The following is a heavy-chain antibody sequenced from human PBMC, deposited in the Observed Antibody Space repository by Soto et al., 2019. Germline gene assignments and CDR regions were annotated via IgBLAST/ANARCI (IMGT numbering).Heavy chain of an antibody. CDR2: ISWNSGSI. V-gene: IGHV3-9*01. J-gene: IGHJ4*02. CDR3: AKDTHYEVTAGVDY. CDR1: GFTFDDYA. Sequence: EVQLVESGGGLVQPGRSLRLSCAASGFTFDDYAMHWVRQAPGKGLEWVSGISWNSGSIGYADSVKGRFTISRDNAKNSLYLQMNSLRAEDTALYYCAKDTHYEVTAGVDYWGQGTLVTVSS. D-gene: IGHD2-21*02.